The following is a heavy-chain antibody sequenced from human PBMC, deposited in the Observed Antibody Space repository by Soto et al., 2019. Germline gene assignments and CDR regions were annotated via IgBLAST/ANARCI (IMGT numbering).Heavy chain of an antibody. J-gene: IGHJ4*02. Sequence: QVQLVESGGGVVQPGRSLRLSCAASGFTFSSYGMYWVRQDPGKGLEWVALMSYDGSNRYYADSVKGRFTISRDNPKNTLFLQVNSLRAEDTAVYYCAKDHRPLKRSGWYYFDSWGQGTLVTVSS. D-gene: IGHD3-3*01. CDR1: GFTFSSYG. CDR3: AKDHRPLKRSGWYYFDS. CDR2: MSYDGSNR. V-gene: IGHV3-30*18.